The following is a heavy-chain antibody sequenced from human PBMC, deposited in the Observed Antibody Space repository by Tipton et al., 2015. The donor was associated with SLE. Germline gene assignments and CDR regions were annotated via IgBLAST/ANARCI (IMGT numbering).Heavy chain of an antibody. CDR2: IYYSGST. CDR3: ARDIDGYNWFDP. Sequence: TLSLTCTVSGGSISSGSYYWSWIRQPPGKGLEWIGYIYYSGSTYYNPSLKSRVTISVDTSKNQFSLKLSSVTAADTAVYYCARDIDGYNWFDPWGQGTLVTVSS. D-gene: IGHD2-15*01. CDR1: GGSISSGSYY. V-gene: IGHV4-30-4*08. J-gene: IGHJ5*02.